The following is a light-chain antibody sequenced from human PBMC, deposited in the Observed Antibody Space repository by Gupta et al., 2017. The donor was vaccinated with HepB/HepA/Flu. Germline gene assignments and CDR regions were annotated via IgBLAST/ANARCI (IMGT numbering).Light chain of an antibody. J-gene: IGKJ5*01. CDR2: TAS. CDR3: QQANSFPIT. CDR1: QHINSW. V-gene: IGKV1D-12*01. Sequence: DIQMTQSPSSVSASVGDRVTITCRASQHINSWLAWYQTKPGKAPKLLIFTASSLQSGVPSRFSGSGSGTDFTLTISSLQPEDFATYYCQQANSFPITFGQGTRLEIK.